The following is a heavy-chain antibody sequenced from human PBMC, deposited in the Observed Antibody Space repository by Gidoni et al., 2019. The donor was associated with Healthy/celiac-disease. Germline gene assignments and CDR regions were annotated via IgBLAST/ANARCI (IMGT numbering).Heavy chain of an antibody. V-gene: IGHV4-34*01. D-gene: IGHD3-10*01. CDR1: GGSFSGYY. J-gene: IGHJ6*02. CDR2: INHSGST. CDR3: ARGPLRAYYYGSGSLKGMDV. Sequence: QVQLQQWGAGLLKPSETLSLTCAVYGGSFSGYYWSWIRQPPGKGLEWIGEINHSGSTNYNPSLKSRVTISVDTSKNQFSLKLSSVTAADTAVYYCARGPLRAYYYGSGSLKGMDVWGQGTTVTVSS.